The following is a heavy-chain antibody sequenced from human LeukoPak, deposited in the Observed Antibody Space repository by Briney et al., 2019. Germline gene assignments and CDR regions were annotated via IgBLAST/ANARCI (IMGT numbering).Heavy chain of an antibody. CDR3: ARDPTGGGIPDWYFDL. CDR2: IGTAGDT. CDR1: GFTFSSYD. Sequence: GGSLRLSCAASGFTFSSYDMHWVRQATGKGLEWVSAIGTAGDTYYPGSVKGRFTISGENAKNSLYLQMNSLRAGDTAVYYCARDPTGGGIPDWYFDLWGRGTLVTVSS. D-gene: IGHD4-23*01. J-gene: IGHJ2*01. V-gene: IGHV3-13*01.